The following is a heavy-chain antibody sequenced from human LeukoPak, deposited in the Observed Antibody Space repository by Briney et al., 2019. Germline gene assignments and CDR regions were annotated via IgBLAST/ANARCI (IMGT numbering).Heavy chain of an antibody. CDR2: INPSGGST. CDR1: GYTFTDYY. CDR3: ARVRYRLAETYIDY. V-gene: IGHV1-46*01. J-gene: IGHJ4*02. D-gene: IGHD3-16*01. Sequence: ASVKVSCKASGYTFTDYYMHWVRQAPGQGLEWMGIINPSGGSTSYAQKFQDRVTMTTDTSTTTAYMELRSLRSDGTAVYYCARVRYRLAETYIDYWGQGTLVTVSS.